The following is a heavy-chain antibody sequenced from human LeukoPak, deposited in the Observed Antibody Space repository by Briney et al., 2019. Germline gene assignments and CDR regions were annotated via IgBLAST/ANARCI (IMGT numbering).Heavy chain of an antibody. CDR1: GFTFGDYG. CDR3: AKESSGVASAEYFQH. V-gene: IGHV3-20*04. Sequence: GGSLRLSCAASGFTFGDYGMSWVRQAPGKGLEWVSGINCNGGSTGYADSVKGRFTISRDNSKNTLYLQMNSLRAEDTAVYYCAKESSGVASAEYFQHWGPGKLVTAS. J-gene: IGHJ1*01. D-gene: IGHD3-3*01. CDR2: INCNGGST.